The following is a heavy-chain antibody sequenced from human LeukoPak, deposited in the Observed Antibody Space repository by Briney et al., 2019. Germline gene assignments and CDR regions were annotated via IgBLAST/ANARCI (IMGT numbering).Heavy chain of an antibody. CDR2: IYTSGST. V-gene: IGHV4-61*02. CDR1: GGSISSGSYY. Sequence: SETLSLTCTVSGGSISSGSYYWSWIRQPAGKGLEWIGRIYTSGSTNYKPSLKSRVTISVDTSKNQFSLKLTSVTAADTAVYYCAREALAEWQHLDPYYYYYYMDVWGKGTTVTISS. CDR3: AREALAEWQHLDPYYYYYYMDV. J-gene: IGHJ6*03. D-gene: IGHD1-26*01.